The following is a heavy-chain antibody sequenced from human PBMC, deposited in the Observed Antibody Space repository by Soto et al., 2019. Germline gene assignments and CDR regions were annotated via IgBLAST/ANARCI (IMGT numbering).Heavy chain of an antibody. CDR1: GFTFSSYA. D-gene: IGHD3-3*01. CDR2: ITGSGDNT. Sequence: GSLRLSCAASGFTFSSYAMSWVRQAPGKGLEWVSAITGSGDNTYYADSVKGRFTVSRDNSKNTLYLQVNSLRAEDTAVYYCAKVFVFTIREGFDYWGLGTLVTVSS. V-gene: IGHV3-23*01. CDR3: AKVFVFTIREGFDY. J-gene: IGHJ4*02.